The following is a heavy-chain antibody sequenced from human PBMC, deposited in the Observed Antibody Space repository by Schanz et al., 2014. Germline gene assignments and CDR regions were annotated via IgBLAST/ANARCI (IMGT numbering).Heavy chain of an antibody. CDR1: GGTFSSST. CDR3: AGGKGDSRADF. D-gene: IGHD2-21*02. V-gene: IGHV1-69*08. J-gene: IGHJ4*01. CDR2: IIPILDKT. Sequence: QVQLVQSGAEVKKPGSSVKVSCKASGGTFSSSTLTWVRQAPGQGLEWMGRIIPILDKTNYAQKFQGRVTMTADKSTSTVYREQSSLRSEDTAVYCCAGGKGDSRADFWGRGTLVTVSS.